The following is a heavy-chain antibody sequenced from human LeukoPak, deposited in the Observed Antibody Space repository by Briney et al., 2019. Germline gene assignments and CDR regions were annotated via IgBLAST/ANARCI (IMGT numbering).Heavy chain of an antibody. CDR1: GYSFTSYW. D-gene: IGHD2-21*02. CDR2: IYPGDSDT. CDR3: ARIPPNCGGDCYTQFDY. Sequence: NRRESLKISCKGSGYSFTSYWIGWVRQMPGKGLEWMGIIYPGDSDTRYSPSFQGQVTISADKSISTAYLQRSSLKASDTAMYYCARIPPNCGGDCYTQFDYWGQGTLVTVSS. V-gene: IGHV5-51*01. J-gene: IGHJ4*02.